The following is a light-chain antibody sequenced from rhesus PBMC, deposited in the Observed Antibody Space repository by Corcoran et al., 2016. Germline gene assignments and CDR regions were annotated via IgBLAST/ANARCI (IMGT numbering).Light chain of an antibody. CDR2: EAS. Sequence: DIQMTQSPSSLSASVGDTVTITCQASQGISKYLAWYQQKPGKAPKLRIYEASTLQSGVPSRVSGSGPAKELTLTISRLKPEDFATYYCQQHNSYPLPFGGGTKVELK. J-gene: IGKJ4*01. CDR1: QGISKY. V-gene: IGKV1-25*01. CDR3: QQHNSYPLP.